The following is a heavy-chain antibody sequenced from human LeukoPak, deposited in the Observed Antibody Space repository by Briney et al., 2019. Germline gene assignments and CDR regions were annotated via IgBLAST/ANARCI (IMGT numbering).Heavy chain of an antibody. J-gene: IGHJ1*01. CDR2: MNPNSGNT. CDR3: ARAGGTGPGNRHFQH. Sequence: ASVKVSCKASGYTFTGYDINWVRQATGQGLEWMGWMNPNSGNTGYSQKFQGRVTMTRYTSITTAYMELSSLRSDDTAVYYCARAGGTGPGNRHFQHWGQGTLVTVSS. D-gene: IGHD2-8*02. CDR1: GYTFTGYD. V-gene: IGHV1-8*01.